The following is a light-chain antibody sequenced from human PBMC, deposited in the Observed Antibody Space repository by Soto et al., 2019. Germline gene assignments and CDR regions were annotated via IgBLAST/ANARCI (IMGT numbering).Light chain of an antibody. CDR3: QSYDTHRSVV. V-gene: IGLV1-40*01. CDR1: SSNIGAGYD. CDR2: GNI. Sequence: QSALTQPPSVSGAPGQRVTLSCTGSSSNIGAGYDVYWYQQLPGTAPKLVIYGNINRPSGVPDRFSGSKSGTSASLAITGLQAEDAADYYCQSYDTHRSVVFGGGTKLTVL. J-gene: IGLJ2*01.